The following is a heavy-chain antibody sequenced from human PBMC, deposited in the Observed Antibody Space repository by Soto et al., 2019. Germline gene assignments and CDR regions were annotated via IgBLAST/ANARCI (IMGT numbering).Heavy chain of an antibody. J-gene: IGHJ4*02. D-gene: IGHD3-10*01. CDR1: GDTFAFYS. CDR2: INPILSMS. CDR3: ATSYGSGYRAFDD. V-gene: IGHV1-69*02. Sequence: QVQLVQSGAEVKRPGSSVKVSCKASGDTFAFYSINWVRQAPGLGLEWMGRINPILSMSNYAQRFQGRVTMTADKSTSTAYMVLNSLRSEDTAIYYCATSYGSGYRAFDDWGQGALVTVSS.